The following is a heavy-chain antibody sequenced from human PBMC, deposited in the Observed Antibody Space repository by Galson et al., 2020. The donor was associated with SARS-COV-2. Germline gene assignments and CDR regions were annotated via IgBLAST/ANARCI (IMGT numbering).Heavy chain of an antibody. CDR2: ISYDGSDK. CDR1: GFSFRNYG. V-gene: IGHV3-30*03. CDR3: AGGWYYFDY. J-gene: IGHJ4*02. D-gene: IGHD6-19*01. Sequence: GGSLRLSCAASGFSFRNYGMHWAHQAPGKGLEWVAGISYDGSDKYYADSVKGRFTISRDNSKNTLYLQMNSLRAEDTAAYYCAGGWYYFDYVGQGTLVTVSS.